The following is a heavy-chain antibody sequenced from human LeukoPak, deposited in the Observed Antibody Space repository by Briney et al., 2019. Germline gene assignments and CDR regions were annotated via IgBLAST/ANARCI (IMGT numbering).Heavy chain of an antibody. V-gene: IGHV4-31*03. J-gene: IGHJ4*02. CDR3: ARDSSGYDHFDY. D-gene: IGHD5-12*01. CDR2: IYYSGST. CDR1: GGSISSGGYY. Sequence: SETLSLTCTVSGGSISSGGYYWSWIRQHPGKGLEWIGYIYYSGSTYYNPSLKSRVTISVDTSKNQFPLKLSSVTAADTAVYYCARDSSGYDHFDYWGQGTLVTVSS.